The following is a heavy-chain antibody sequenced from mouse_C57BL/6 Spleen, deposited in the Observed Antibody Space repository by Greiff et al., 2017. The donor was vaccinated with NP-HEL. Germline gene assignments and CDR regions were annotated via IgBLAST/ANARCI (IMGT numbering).Heavy chain of an antibody. CDR1: GYTFTSYW. CDR2: IHPNSGST. J-gene: IGHJ3*01. D-gene: IGHD1-1*01. Sequence: QVQLQQPGAELVKPGASVKLSCKASGYTFTSYWMHWVKQRPGQGLEWIGMIHPNSGSTNYNEKFKSKATLTVDKSSSTAYMQLSSLTSEDSAVYYCARGVITTVVATDWFAYWGQGTLVTVSA. V-gene: IGHV1-64*01. CDR3: ARGVITTVVATDWFAY.